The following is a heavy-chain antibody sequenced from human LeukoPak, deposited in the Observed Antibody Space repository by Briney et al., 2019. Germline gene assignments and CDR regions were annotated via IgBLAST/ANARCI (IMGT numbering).Heavy chain of an antibody. CDR1: GYSISSGYY. V-gene: IGHV4-38-2*02. CDR3: ASRYCSSTSCYVWWFDP. Sequence: SETLSLTCTVSGYSISSGYYWGWIRQLPGKGLEWIGSIYHSGSTYYNPSLKSRVTISVDTSKNQFSLTLSSVTAADTAVYYCASRYCSSTSCYVWWFDPWGQGTLVTVSS. J-gene: IGHJ5*02. CDR2: IYHSGST. D-gene: IGHD2-2*01.